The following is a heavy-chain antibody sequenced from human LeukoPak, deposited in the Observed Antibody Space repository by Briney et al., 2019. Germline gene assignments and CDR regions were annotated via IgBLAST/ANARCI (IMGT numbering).Heavy chain of an antibody. D-gene: IGHD6-19*01. CDR1: GYAFTGYY. CDR2: INPNSGGT. Sequence: ASVKVSCKASGYAFTGYYMHWVRQAPGQGLECMGWINPNSGGTNYAQKFQGRVTMTRDTSISTAYMELSRLRSDDTAVYYCARSYSSGWYSPYYWGQGTLVTVSS. CDR3: ARSYSSGWYSPYY. J-gene: IGHJ4*02. V-gene: IGHV1-2*02.